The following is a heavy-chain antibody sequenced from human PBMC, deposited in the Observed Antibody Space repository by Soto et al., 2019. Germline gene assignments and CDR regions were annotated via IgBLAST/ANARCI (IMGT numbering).Heavy chain of an antibody. J-gene: IGHJ1*01. Sequence: SETLSLTCTISGGSVSTGNYYWSWIRQPPGKGLEWLGYIHYSGSTNYNPSLKRRVTMAVDTSKNQFSLRLSSVTAADTAVYYCARQHYYYGSSGYYIDYFQHWGQGTLVTVSS. V-gene: IGHV4-61*01. CDR1: GGSVSTGNYY. CDR2: IHYSGST. CDR3: ARQHYYYGSSGYYIDYFQH. D-gene: IGHD3-22*01.